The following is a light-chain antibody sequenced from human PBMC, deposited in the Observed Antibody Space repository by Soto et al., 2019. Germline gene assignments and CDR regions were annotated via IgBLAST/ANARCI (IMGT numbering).Light chain of an antibody. Sequence: DVQMTQTPTSLSASVGDRVSITCRASQSIISYLNWYQQKPGKAPKLLIFTASSLQSGVPSRFSGSGSGTDFTLTIASLQPEDSATYFCQQSYSTPLTFGGGTKVDIK. V-gene: IGKV1-39*01. CDR2: TAS. CDR1: QSIISY. CDR3: QQSYSTPLT. J-gene: IGKJ4*01.